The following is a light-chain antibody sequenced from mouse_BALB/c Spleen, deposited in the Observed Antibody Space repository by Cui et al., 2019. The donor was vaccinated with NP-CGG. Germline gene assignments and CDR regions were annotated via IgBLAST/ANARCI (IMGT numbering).Light chain of an antibody. Sequence: QAVVTQESAPYPSPGETVTLTCRSSTGAVTASNYANWVQEKPDHLFTGLIGGTNNRPPGVPARFSGSLIGDKAALTITGAQTEDEAIYFCALWYSNHWVFGGGTKLTVL. V-gene: IGLV1*01. J-gene: IGLJ1*01. CDR2: GTN. CDR3: ALWYSNHWV. CDR1: TGAVTASNY.